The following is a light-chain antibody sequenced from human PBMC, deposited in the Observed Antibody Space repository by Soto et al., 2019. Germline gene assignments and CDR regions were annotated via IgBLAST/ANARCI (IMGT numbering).Light chain of an antibody. CDR1: SSNIGTDYD. J-gene: IGLJ3*02. Sequence: QPVLTQPPSVSGAPGQRVTISCTGSSSNIGTDYDVHWYQQFPGTSPKLLIYGNTHRPSGVPDRFSGSKSGTSASLAITGLQTEDEADYYCQSYDSSLSRVLFGGGTKLTVL. V-gene: IGLV1-40*01. CDR3: QSYDSSLSRVL. CDR2: GNT.